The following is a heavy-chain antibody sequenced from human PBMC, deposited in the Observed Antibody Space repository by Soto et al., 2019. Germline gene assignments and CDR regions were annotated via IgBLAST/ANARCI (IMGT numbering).Heavy chain of an antibody. D-gene: IGHD2-2*01. CDR2: ISSSGSTI. J-gene: IGHJ6*03. V-gene: IGHV3-11*01. Sequence: GGSLRLSCAASGFTFSDYYMSWIRQAPGKGLEWVSYISSSGSTIYYADSVKGRFTISRDNAKNSLYLQMNSRRAEDTAVYYCAREVPAAPGGWYYYYYMDVWGKGTTVTVSS. CDR3: AREVPAAPGGWYYYYYMDV. CDR1: GFTFSDYY.